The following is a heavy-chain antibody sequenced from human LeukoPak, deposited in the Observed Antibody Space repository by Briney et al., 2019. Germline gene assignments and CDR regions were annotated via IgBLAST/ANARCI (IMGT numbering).Heavy chain of an antibody. CDR1: GGTFSSYA. J-gene: IGHJ4*02. CDR2: IIPILGIA. CDR3: ARDKGGTTDFDY. D-gene: IGHD1-1*01. V-gene: IGHV1-69*04. Sequence: SVKVSCKASGGTFSSYAISRVRQAPGQGLEWMGRIIPILGIANYAQKFQGRVTMTTDTSTSTAYMELRSLRSDDTAAYYCARDKGGTTDFDYWGQGTLVTVSS.